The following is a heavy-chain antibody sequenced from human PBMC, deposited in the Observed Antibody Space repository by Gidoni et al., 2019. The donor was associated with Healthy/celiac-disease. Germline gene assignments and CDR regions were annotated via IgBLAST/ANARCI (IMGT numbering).Heavy chain of an antibody. CDR2: INHSGST. V-gene: IGHV4-34*01. CDR3: ARGRNWFDP. J-gene: IGHJ5*02. CDR1: GGSFSGYY. Sequence: QVQLQQWGAGLLKPSETLSLTCAVHGGSFSGYYWSWIRQPPGKGLEWIGEINHSGSTNYNPSLKSRVTISVDTSQSQFSLKLSSVTAADTAVYYCARGRNWFDPWGQGPLVTVSS.